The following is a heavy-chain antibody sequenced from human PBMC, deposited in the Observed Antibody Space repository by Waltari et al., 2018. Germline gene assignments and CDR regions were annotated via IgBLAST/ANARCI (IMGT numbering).Heavy chain of an antibody. Sequence: QVQLVESGGGVVQPGGSLRLSCAASGFTFSSYGMHWVRQAPGKGLEWVAFIRYDGINKYYADSVKGRFTISRDNSKNTLYLQMNSLRAEDTAVYYCAKDLGLMEAAAGTDYWGQGTLVTVSS. CDR3: AKDLGLMEAAAGTDY. CDR2: IRYDGINK. J-gene: IGHJ4*02. V-gene: IGHV3-30*02. CDR1: GFTFSSYG. D-gene: IGHD6-13*01.